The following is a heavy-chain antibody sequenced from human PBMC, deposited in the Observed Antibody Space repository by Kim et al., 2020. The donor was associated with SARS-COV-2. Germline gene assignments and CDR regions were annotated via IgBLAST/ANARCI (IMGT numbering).Heavy chain of an antibody. D-gene: IGHD5-12*01. CDR1: GYTFSRHG. V-gene: IGHV3-33*03. J-gene: IGHJ5*02. Sequence: GTSLRLSCTASGYTFSRHGMHWVRQAPGKGLEWVAIIWYDGSKKYYEDSVKGRFTISKDNSKNTAYLQMNSLRVDDTAVYYCARSIGADGYKDWFDPWGQGTLVTVSS. CDR2: IWYDGSKK. CDR3: ARSIGADGYKDWFDP.